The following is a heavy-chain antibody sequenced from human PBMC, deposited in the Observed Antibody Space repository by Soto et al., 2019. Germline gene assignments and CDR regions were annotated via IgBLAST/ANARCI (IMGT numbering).Heavy chain of an antibody. CDR2: IFYSGSS. D-gene: IGHD2-21*01. J-gene: IGHJ6*02. V-gene: IGHV4-31*03. Sequence: QVQLQESGPGLVKPSQTLSLTCTVSGGSISSGGYYWSWIRQHPGKGLEWIGYIFYSGSSYYNPSPKIRVTISLDTSKNQFSLKLSSVTAADTAVYYCAASCVGCGGFNYYGMDVWGQGTTVTVSS. CDR3: AASCVGCGGFNYYGMDV. CDR1: GGSISSGGYY.